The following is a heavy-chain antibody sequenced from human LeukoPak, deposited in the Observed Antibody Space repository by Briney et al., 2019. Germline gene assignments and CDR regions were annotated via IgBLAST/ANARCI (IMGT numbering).Heavy chain of an antibody. D-gene: IGHD3-10*01. CDR2: ISAYNGNT. J-gene: IGHJ3*01. V-gene: IGHV1-18*01. CDR1: GYTFTSYG. CDR3: ARGTGLLWFGELFP. Sequence: ASVKVSCKASGYTFTSYGISWVRQAPGQGLEWMEWISAYNGNTNYAQKLQGRVTMTTDTSTSTAYMELRSLRSDDTAVYYCARGTGLLWFGELFPWGQGTMVTVSS.